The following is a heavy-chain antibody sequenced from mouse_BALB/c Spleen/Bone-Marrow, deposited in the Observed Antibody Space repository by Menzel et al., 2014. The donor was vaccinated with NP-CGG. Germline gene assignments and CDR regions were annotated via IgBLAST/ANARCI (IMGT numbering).Heavy chain of an antibody. CDR3: ARKDYFGYAAMDY. J-gene: IGHJ4*01. CDR2: ISGGSSII. CDR1: GFTFSSFG. Sequence: EVKVVESGGGLVQPGGSRKLSCAASGFTFSSFGMHWVRPAPEKGLEWVAYISGGSSIIYYADTVKGRFTISRDNPKNTLFLQVTSLRSEDTAIYYCARKDYFGYAAMDYWGQGTSVTVSS. V-gene: IGHV5-17*02. D-gene: IGHD1-2*01.